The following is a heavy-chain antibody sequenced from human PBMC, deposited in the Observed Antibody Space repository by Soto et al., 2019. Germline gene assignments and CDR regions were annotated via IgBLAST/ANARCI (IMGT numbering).Heavy chain of an antibody. Sequence: PSETLSLTCTVSGGSISSSRYYWSWIRQPPGKGLEWIGYIYYSGSTNYNPSLKSRVTISVDTSKNQFSLKLSSVTAADTAVYYWARDSGYEDTLDYCGQGTLVTVSS. CDR3: ARDSGYEDTLDY. J-gene: IGHJ4*02. D-gene: IGHD5-12*01. CDR1: GGSISSSRYY. V-gene: IGHV4-61*01. CDR2: IYYSGST.